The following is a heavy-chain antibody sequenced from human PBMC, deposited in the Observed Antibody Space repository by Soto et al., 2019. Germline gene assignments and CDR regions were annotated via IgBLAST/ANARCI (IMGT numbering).Heavy chain of an antibody. J-gene: IGHJ4*02. D-gene: IGHD5-18*01. V-gene: IGHV4-59*12. CDR2: VFYSGST. Sequence: SETLSLTCTVSGGSINSFYWSWIRQPPGKGLEWIGYVFYSGSTTYNPSLQSRVTMPVDTSNNHFSLKLRSVTAADTAIYYCARIKRGYSYGSIIDYWGQGTLVTVSS. CDR3: ARIKRGYSYGSIIDY. CDR1: GGSINSFY.